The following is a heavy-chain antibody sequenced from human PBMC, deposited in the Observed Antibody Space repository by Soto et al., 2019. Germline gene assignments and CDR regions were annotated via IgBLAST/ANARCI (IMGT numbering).Heavy chain of an antibody. D-gene: IGHD2-21*01. Sequence: EVQLVESGGGLVQPGGSLRLSCAASGFGLSMYDMHLVRQPAGRGLEWVSAMGTAGDTYYSGSVKGRFTISREDAKNSVHVQMNRLRAGDTAVYYCARVRESYDPDDYYGMDVWGQGTWVTVSS. CDR2: MGTAGDT. CDR3: ARVRESYDPDDYYGMDV. CDR1: GFGLSMYD. V-gene: IGHV3-13*04. J-gene: IGHJ6*02.